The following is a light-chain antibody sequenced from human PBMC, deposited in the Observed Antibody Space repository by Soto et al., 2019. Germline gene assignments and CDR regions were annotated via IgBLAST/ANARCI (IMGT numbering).Light chain of an antibody. CDR1: SSDVGLYDY. Sequence: QSALTQPASVSGSPGQSITVSCTGTSSDVGLYDYVSWYQQHPGKSPKLSVYEVSHRPSGVSSRCSGSKSGNTASLTISGLQTEDEADYYCSSYTTVFTYVFGTGTKSPS. J-gene: IGLJ1*01. V-gene: IGLV2-14*01. CDR2: EVS. CDR3: SSYTTVFTYV.